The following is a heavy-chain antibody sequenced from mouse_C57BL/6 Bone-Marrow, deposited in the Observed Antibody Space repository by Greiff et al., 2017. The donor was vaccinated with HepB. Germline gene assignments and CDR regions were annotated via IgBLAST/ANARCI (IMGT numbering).Heavy chain of an antibody. CDR2: ISSGGSYT. J-gene: IGHJ3*01. Sequence: DVQLVESGGDLVKPGGSLKLSCAASGFTFSSYGMSWVRQTPDKRLEWVATISSGGSYTYYPDSVKGRFTISRDNAKNTLYLQMSSLKSEDTAMYYCARRYDYDGGRFAYWGQGTLVTVSA. CDR1: GFTFSSYG. D-gene: IGHD2-4*01. CDR3: ARRYDYDGGRFAY. V-gene: IGHV5-6*01.